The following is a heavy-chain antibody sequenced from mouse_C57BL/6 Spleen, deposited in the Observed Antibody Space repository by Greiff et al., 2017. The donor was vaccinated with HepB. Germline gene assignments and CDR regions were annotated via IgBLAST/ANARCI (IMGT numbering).Heavy chain of an antibody. Sequence: EVKLQESGGGLVKPGGSLKLSCAASGFTFSSYTMSWVRQTPEKRLEWVATISGGGGNTYYPDSVKGRFTISRDNAKNTLYLQMSSLRSEDTALYYCARHAPAGYFDYWGQGTTLTVSS. CDR1: GFTFSSYT. CDR3: ARHAPAGYFDY. V-gene: IGHV5-9*01. J-gene: IGHJ2*01. CDR2: ISGGGGNT. D-gene: IGHD3-1*01.